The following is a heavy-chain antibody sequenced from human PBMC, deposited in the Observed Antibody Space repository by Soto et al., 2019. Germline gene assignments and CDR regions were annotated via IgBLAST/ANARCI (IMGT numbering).Heavy chain of an antibody. V-gene: IGHV3-23*01. CDR1: GFTFSTYA. CDR3: AKERSSGWSLDY. CDR2: ISGSGDST. Sequence: GGSLRLSCAAPGFTFSTYAMNWVRQAPGKGLEWVSGISGSGDSTYYADSVKGRFTVSRDNSKNTLYLQMNSLRAEDTAVFYCAKERSSGWSLDYWGQGTLVTVSS. J-gene: IGHJ4*02. D-gene: IGHD6-19*01.